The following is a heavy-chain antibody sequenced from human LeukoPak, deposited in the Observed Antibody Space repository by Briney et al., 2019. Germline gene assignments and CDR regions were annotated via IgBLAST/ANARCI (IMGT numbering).Heavy chain of an antibody. J-gene: IGHJ3*02. D-gene: IGHD6-13*01. CDR3: ARGVSAASFVFDI. V-gene: IGHV4-59*01. Sequence: SETLSLTCTVSGGSISSYYWSWIRQPPGKGLEWIGYIYYTGSTNYNPSLKSRVTISVDRSKNQFSLKLSSVTAADTAVYYCARGVSAASFVFDIWGQGTMVSVSS. CDR1: GGSISSYY. CDR2: IYYTGST.